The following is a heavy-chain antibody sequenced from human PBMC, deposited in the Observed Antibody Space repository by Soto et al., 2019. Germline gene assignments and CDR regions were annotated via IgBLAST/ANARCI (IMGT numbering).Heavy chain of an antibody. J-gene: IGHJ4*03. Sequence: PSGTLSLTCTVSVGAINTYYWSWIRQPAGKGLEWIGYIFNSGSTNYNPSRQSLVTISKDTSKNQFSLKLTSVTAAAAAVYYGARGLTEYSRSFGDDGFDFWGQGTMVTVSS. CDR2: IFNSGST. V-gene: IGHV4-59*01. D-gene: IGHD6-6*01. CDR1: VGAINTYY. CDR3: ARGLTEYSRSFGDDGFDF.